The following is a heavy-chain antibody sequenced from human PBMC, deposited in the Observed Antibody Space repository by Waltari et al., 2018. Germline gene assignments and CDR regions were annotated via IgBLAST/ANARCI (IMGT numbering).Heavy chain of an antibody. Sequence: QLQLQESGPGLVKPSETLSLTCPVSGGYISSSSYYWGWIRQPPGKGLEWIGSIYYSGSTYYNPSLKSRVTISVDTSKNQFSLKLSSVTAADTAVYYCARLDRGAFDIWGQGTMVTVSS. CDR1: GGYISSSSYY. D-gene: IGHD3-10*01. CDR2: IYYSGST. V-gene: IGHV4-39*01. CDR3: ARLDRGAFDI. J-gene: IGHJ3*02.